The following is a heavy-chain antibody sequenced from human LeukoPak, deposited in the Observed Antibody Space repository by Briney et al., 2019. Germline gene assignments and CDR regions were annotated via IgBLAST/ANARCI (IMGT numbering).Heavy chain of an antibody. D-gene: IGHD6-13*01. CDR1: GYSISSGYY. J-gene: IGHJ4*02. CDR2: IYHSGST. Sequence: PSETLSLTCAVSGYSISSGYYWGWIPQPPGKGLEWIGSIYHSGSTYYNSSLKSRVTISVDTSKNQFSLKLSSVTAADTAVYYCARVVGSSSPTYFDYWGQGTLVTVSS. CDR3: ARVVGSSSPTYFDY. V-gene: IGHV4-38-2*01.